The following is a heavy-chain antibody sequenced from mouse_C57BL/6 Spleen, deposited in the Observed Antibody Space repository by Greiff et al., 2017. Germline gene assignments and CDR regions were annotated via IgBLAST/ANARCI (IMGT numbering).Heavy chain of an antibody. CDR3: ARGETAQATGGFDV. D-gene: IGHD3-2*02. V-gene: IGHV1-26*01. J-gene: IGHJ1*03. CDR2: INPNNGGT. Sequence: EVQLQQSGPELVKPGASVKISCKASGYTFTDYYMNWVKQSHGKSLEWIGDINPNNGGTSYNQKFKGKATLTVDKSSSTAYMELRSLTSEDSAVYYCARGETAQATGGFDVWGTGTTVTVSS. CDR1: GYTFTDYY.